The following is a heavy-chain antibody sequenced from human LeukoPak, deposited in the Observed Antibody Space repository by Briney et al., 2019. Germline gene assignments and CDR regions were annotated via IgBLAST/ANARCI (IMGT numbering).Heavy chain of an antibody. CDR1: GFTFSSYA. D-gene: IGHD3-22*01. CDR2: LSYDGSIE. V-gene: IGHV3-30*18. CDR3: AKPPYDSSGYYQSTFDY. Sequence: GGSLRLSCAASGFTFSSYAMTWVRQAPGKGLEWVAVLSYDGSIEYYADSVKGRFTISRDNSKNTLYLQMNSLRAEDTAVYYCAKPPYDSSGYYQSTFDYWGQGTLVTVSS. J-gene: IGHJ4*02.